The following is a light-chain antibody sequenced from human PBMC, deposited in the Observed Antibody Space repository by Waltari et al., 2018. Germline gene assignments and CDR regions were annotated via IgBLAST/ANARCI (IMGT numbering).Light chain of an antibody. CDR3: QQRSNWPPIFT. V-gene: IGKV3-11*01. CDR2: DAS. CDR1: QSVGSY. J-gene: IGKJ3*01. Sequence: EIVLTQSPATLSLSPGERATLSCRASQSVGSYLAWYQQKPGQAPRLLIYDASKRGTGTPARFSGSGSGTDFSLSISSLEPEDFGVYYCQQRSNWPPIFTFGPGTKVDIK.